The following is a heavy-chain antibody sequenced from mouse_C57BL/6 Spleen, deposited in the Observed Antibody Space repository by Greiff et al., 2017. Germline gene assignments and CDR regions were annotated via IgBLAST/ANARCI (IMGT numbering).Heavy chain of an antibody. J-gene: IGHJ1*03. CDR2: IDPSDSYT. V-gene: IGHV1-50*01. D-gene: IGHD1-1*01. CDR1: GYTFTSYW. Sequence: QVQLQQPGAELVKPGASVKLSCKASGYTFTSYWMQWVKQRPGQGLEWIGEIDPSDSYTNYNQKFKGKATLTVDTSSSTAYMQLSSLTSEDSAVYYCARSGVYYYGSSRYFDVWGTGTTVTVSS. CDR3: ARSGVYYYGSSRYFDV.